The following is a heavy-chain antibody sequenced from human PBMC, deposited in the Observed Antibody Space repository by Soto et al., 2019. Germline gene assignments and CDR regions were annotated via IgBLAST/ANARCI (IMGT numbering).Heavy chain of an antibody. V-gene: IGHV3-30*18. CDR2: ISYDGSNK. CDR3: AKDLLRPGRAYGMDV. D-gene: IGHD6-25*01. Sequence: PGGSLRLSSAASGFTFSSYGMHWVRQAPGKGLEWVAVISYDGSNKYYADSVKGRFTISRDNSKNTLYLQMNSLRAEDTAVYYCAKDLLRPGRAYGMDVWGQGTTVTVSS. J-gene: IGHJ6*02. CDR1: GFTFSSYG.